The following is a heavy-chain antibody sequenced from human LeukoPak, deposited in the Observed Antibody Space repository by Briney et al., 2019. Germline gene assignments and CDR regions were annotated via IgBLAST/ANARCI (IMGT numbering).Heavy chain of an antibody. CDR2: IDPSDSYT. J-gene: IGHJ4*02. Sequence: GESLKISCKGSGYSFTSYWISWVRQMPGKSLEWMGRIDPSDSYTNYSPSFQGHVTISADKSISTAYLQWSSLKASDTAMHYCARHPYYDYVWGSLGDWGQGTLVTVSS. D-gene: IGHD3-16*01. CDR3: ARHPYYDYVWGSLGD. CDR1: GYSFTSYW. V-gene: IGHV5-10-1*01.